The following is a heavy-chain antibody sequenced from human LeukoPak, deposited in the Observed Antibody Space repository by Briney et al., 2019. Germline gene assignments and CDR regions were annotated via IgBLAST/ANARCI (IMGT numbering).Heavy chain of an antibody. CDR3: ARSGRGGAFDI. V-gene: IGHV3-74*01. CDR2: FYSDGSRT. Sequence: GGSLRLSCAASGFTFDDYGMSWVRQAPGKGLEWVSRFYSDGSRTNYADSVKGRFTISGDNAKNTQYLQMNSLRAEDTAVYYCARSGRGGAFDIWGQGTMVTVSS. D-gene: IGHD1-26*01. CDR1: GFTFDDYG. J-gene: IGHJ3*02.